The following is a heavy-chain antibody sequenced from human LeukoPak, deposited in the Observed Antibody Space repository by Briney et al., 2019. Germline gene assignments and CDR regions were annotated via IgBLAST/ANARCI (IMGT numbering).Heavy chain of an antibody. CDR1: GFTFSSYA. J-gene: IGHJ3*02. D-gene: IGHD1-26*01. CDR2: VSYDGSNK. Sequence: PGGSLRLSCAASGFTFSSYAMHWVRQASGKGLEWVAVVSYDGSNKYYADSVKGRFTISRDISKNALYLQMNSLRAEDTAVYYRARASGSYYSGAFDIWGQGTMVTVSS. CDR3: ARASGSYYSGAFDI. V-gene: IGHV3-30-3*01.